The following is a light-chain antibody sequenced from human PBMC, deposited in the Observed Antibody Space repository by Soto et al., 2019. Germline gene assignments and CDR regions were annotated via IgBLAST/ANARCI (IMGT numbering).Light chain of an antibody. CDR3: QQHISWPLT. CDR1: RSVSSY. CDR2: DAS. Sequence: EIGLTQSPATLCLSPGERATLSCRASRSVSSYLAWYQQKPGQAPRLLVYDASNRATGIPTRFSGSGSGTDFTLTISNLEPEDFAVYYCQQHISWPLTFGGGTMVDIK. V-gene: IGKV3-11*01. J-gene: IGKJ4*01.